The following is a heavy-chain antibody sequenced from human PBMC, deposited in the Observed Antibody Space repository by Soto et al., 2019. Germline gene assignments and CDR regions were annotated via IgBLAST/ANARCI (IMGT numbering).Heavy chain of an antibody. J-gene: IGHJ4*02. CDR3: TRGPRSTSTGTGAF. D-gene: IGHD1-1*01. CDR1: GFTFSMYW. V-gene: IGHV3-74*01. CDR2: INDDGIST. Sequence: GGSLRLSCAASGFTFSMYWMHWVRQVPGKGPEWVSRINDDGISTNYADSVKGRFTISRDNAKNTLYLQMNALRVEDTAVYYCTRGPRSTSTGTGAFWGQGTLVTVS.